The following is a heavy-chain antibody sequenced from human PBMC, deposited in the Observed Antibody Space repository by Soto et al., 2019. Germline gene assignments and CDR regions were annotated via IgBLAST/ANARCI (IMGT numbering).Heavy chain of an antibody. V-gene: IGHV3-33*08. D-gene: IGHD1-26*01. CDR3: ARVGRGSYPDY. CDR1: GFTFSSYG. Sequence: PGGSLRLSCAASGFTFSSYGMHWVRQAPGKGLEWVAVIWYDGSNKYYADSVKGRFTISRDNSKNTLYLQMNSLRADDTAVYYCARVGRGSYPDYWGLGTLVTVSS. J-gene: IGHJ4*02. CDR2: IWYDGSNK.